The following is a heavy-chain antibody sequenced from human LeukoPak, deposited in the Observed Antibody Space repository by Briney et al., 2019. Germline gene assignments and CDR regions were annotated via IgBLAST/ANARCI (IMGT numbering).Heavy chain of an antibody. CDR1: GYTFTSYD. V-gene: IGHV1-2*02. CDR3: ARFEYSSSLEAFDI. J-gene: IGHJ3*02. Sequence: ASVKVSCKASGYTFTSYDINWVRQATGQGLEWMGWINPNSGGTNYAQKFQGRVTMTRDTSISTAYMELSRLRSDDTAVYYCARFEYSSSLEAFDIWGQGTMVTVSS. D-gene: IGHD6-6*01. CDR2: INPNSGGT.